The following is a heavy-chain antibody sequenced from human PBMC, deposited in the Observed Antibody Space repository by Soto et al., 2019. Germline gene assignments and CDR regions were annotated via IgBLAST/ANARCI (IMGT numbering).Heavy chain of an antibody. CDR2: IYYSGST. CDR3: ARGQESAYYYDRSGSFLF. V-gene: IGHV4-30-4*01. Sequence: QVQLQESGPGLVKPSQTLSLTCTVSGVSISSGDYYWSWIRQPPGKGLEWIGYIYYSGSTYYNPSLQSRVTISVDTSKNQFSLKLSSVTAADTAVYYCARGQESAYYYDRSGSFLFWGQGTLVTVSS. CDR1: GVSISSGDYY. D-gene: IGHD3-22*01. J-gene: IGHJ4*02.